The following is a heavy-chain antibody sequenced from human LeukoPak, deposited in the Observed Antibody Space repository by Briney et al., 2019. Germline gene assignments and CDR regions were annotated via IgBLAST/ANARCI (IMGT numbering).Heavy chain of an antibody. CDR2: IASDGSST. V-gene: IGHV3-74*01. D-gene: IGHD4-23*01. J-gene: IGHJ4*02. Sequence: GGSLRLSCAASGFTFSSYWMNWVRQAPGKGLVWVSRIASDGSSTTYADSVKGRFSISRDNAKNTLYLQMYSLGVEDTAVYYCARGRPHGNDYWGQGTLVTVSS. CDR3: ARGRPHGNDY. CDR1: GFTFSSYW.